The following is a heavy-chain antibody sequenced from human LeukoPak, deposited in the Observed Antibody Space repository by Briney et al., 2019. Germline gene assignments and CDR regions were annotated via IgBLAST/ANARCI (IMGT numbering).Heavy chain of an antibody. CDR1: GGTFSSYA. Sequence: SVKVSCKASGGTFSSYAISWVRQAPGQGLEWMGGIIPIFGIANYARKFQGRVTITADKSASTAYMELSSLRSEDTAVYYCARATNYYDILTGYADGFDPWGQGTLVTVSS. CDR2: IIPIFGIA. J-gene: IGHJ5*02. D-gene: IGHD3-9*01. CDR3: ARATNYYDILTGYADGFDP. V-gene: IGHV1-69*10.